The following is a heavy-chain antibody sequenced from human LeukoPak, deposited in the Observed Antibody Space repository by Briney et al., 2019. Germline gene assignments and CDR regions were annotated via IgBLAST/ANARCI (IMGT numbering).Heavy chain of an antibody. J-gene: IGHJ2*01. CDR3: AGGLTGTPWYFDL. CDR2: IYYSGST. D-gene: IGHD3-9*01. Sequence: PSETLSLTCTVSGGSISSYYWSWIRQPPGKGLEWIGYIYYSGSTNYNPSLKSRVTISVDTSKYQFSLRLSSVTAADTAVYYCAGGLTGTPWYFDLWGRGTLVTVSS. V-gene: IGHV4-59*01. CDR1: GGSISSYY.